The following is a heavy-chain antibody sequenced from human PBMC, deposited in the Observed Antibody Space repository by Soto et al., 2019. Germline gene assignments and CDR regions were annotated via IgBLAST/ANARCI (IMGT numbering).Heavy chain of an antibody. Sequence: QVQLVQSGAEVKKPGASVKVSCKASGYTFTNYYMHWVRQAPGQGLEWMGIIDPSGGGTSYAQKFQGRLTMTRDTSTSTVYMELSSLRSEDTAVYYWARDRVDCSGGNCWRSVEDTWGQGTLVTVSS. D-gene: IGHD2-15*01. CDR1: GYTFTNYY. J-gene: IGHJ5*02. CDR2: IDPSGGGT. CDR3: ARDRVDCSGGNCWRSVEDT. V-gene: IGHV1-46*01.